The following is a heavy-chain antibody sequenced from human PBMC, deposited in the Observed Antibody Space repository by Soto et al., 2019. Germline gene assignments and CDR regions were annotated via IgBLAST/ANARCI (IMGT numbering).Heavy chain of an antibody. J-gene: IGHJ5*02. V-gene: IGHV4-39*01. Sequence: SETLSLTCTVSGVSISSSSYYWGWIRQPPGKGLEWIGSIYYSGSTYYNPSLKSRVTISVDTSKNQFSLKLSSVTAADTAVYYCARVPGYSYTGFDPWGQGTLVTVSS. CDR3: ARVPGYSYTGFDP. D-gene: IGHD5-18*01. CDR2: IYYSGST. CDR1: GVSISSSSYY.